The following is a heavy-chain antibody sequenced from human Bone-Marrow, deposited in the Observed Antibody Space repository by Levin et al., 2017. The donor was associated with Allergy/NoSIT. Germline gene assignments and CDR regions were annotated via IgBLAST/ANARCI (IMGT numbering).Heavy chain of an antibody. Sequence: GESLKISCKASGYIFSNYFIGWVRQMPGKGLEWMGIIYPGDPATRYSPSFQGQVTISVDRSSNTAYLGWSSPQAPAAPTYYCARQGDSRGWYLDAFDVWGQGTKVTVSP. CDR3: ARQGDSRGWYLDAFDV. V-gene: IGHV5-51*01. D-gene: IGHD6-19*01. CDR1: GYIFSNYF. J-gene: IGHJ3*01. CDR2: IYPGDPAT.